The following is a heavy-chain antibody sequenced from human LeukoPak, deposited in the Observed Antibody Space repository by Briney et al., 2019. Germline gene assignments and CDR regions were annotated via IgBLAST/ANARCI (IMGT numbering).Heavy chain of an antibody. CDR2: IFHGGST. CDR3: VRGKGTTPWPFDN. D-gene: IGHD4-17*01. V-gene: IGHV4-30-2*01. CDR1: GGSISSGPYS. J-gene: IGHJ4*02. Sequence: SETLSLTCGVSGGSISSGPYSWNWIRQPRGRGLEWIGYIFHGGSTYYNPSLQSRVSISIDSSNNQFSLNLNSVTAADTAVYYCVRGKGTTPWPFDNWGQGTLVTVSS.